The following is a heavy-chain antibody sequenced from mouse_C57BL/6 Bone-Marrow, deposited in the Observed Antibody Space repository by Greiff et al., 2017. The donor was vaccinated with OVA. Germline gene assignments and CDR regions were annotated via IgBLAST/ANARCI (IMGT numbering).Heavy chain of an antibody. J-gene: IGHJ2*01. CDR2: ISDGGSYT. CDR1: GFTFSSYA. CDR3: ARANWDRFDY. Sequence: EVQLVESGGGLVKPGGSLKLSCAASGFTFSSYAMSWVRPTPETRLEWVATISDGGSYTYYPDNVKGRFTISRDNAKNNLYLQMSHLKSEDTAMYYCARANWDRFDYWGQGTTLTVSS. V-gene: IGHV5-4*01. D-gene: IGHD4-1*01.